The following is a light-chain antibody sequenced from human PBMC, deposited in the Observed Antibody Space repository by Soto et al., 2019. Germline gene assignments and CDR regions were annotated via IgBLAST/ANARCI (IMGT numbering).Light chain of an antibody. CDR2: AAS. V-gene: IGKV1-39*01. CDR3: QQTYSIPWT. J-gene: IGKJ1*01. Sequence: DIQMTQSPSSLSASVGGSVTIDRRASQSISGFLNWFKQKPGKAPKFLIYAASSLQSGVPSRFSGSGSEIDFTLTISSLKPEDFETYYCQQTYSIPWTFGLGTKVDI. CDR1: QSISGF.